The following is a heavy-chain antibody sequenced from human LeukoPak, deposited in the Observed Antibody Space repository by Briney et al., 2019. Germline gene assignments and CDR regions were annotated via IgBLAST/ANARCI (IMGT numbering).Heavy chain of an antibody. Sequence: ASVKVSCKASGDTFTGYYMHWVRQAPGQGLEWMGWINPNSGGTNYAQKFQGRVTMTRDTSISTAYMELSRLRSDDTAVYYCARVWGPTFRAFDIWGQGTMVTVSS. CDR2: INPNSGGT. V-gene: IGHV1-2*02. CDR3: ARVWGPTFRAFDI. CDR1: GDTFTGYY. D-gene: IGHD7-27*01. J-gene: IGHJ3*02.